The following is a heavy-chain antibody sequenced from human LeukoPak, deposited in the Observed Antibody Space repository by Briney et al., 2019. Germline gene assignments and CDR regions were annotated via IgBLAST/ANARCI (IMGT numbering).Heavy chain of an antibody. CDR2: INHSGST. J-gene: IGHJ6*03. CDR3: ARGGPLRYNWNRRDYYYYYMDV. CDR1: GGSISSGSYY. V-gene: IGHV4-39*07. Sequence: PSQTLSLTCTVSGGSISSGSYYWSWIRQPPGKGLEWIGEINHSGSTNYNPSIKSRVTISVDTSKNQFSLKLSSVTAADTAVYYCARGGPLRYNWNRRDYYYYYMDVWGKGTTVTVSS. D-gene: IGHD1-20*01.